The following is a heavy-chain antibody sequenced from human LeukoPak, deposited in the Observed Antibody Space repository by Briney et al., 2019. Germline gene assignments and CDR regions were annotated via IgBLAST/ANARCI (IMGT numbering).Heavy chain of an antibody. D-gene: IGHD2-15*01. V-gene: IGHV4-61*02. Sequence: PSQTLSLTCTVSGGSISGGSYYWSWIRQPAGKGLEWIGRIYTSGSTNYNPSLKSRVTISVDTSKNQFSLKLSSVTAADTAVYYCARVVRVVVVAATRGYYYYYMDVWGKGTTVTVSS. CDR3: ARVVRVVVVAATRGYYYYYMDV. CDR1: GGSISGGSYY. CDR2: IYTSGST. J-gene: IGHJ6*03.